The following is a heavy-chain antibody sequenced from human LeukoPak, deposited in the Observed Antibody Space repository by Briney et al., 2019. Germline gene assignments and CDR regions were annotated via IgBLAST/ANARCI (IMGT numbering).Heavy chain of an antibody. CDR1: GFTFSSYW. J-gene: IGHJ6*02. D-gene: IGHD1-26*01. V-gene: IGHV3-7*01. CDR3: ARMGSGSSLSPSRYYYYGMDV. CDR2: IKQDGSEK. Sequence: GGSPRLSCAASGFTFSSYWMSWVRQAPGKGLEWVANIKQDGSEKYYVDSVKGRFTISRDNAKNSLYLQMNSLRAEDTAVYYCARMGSGSSLSPSRYYYYGMDVWGQGTTVTVSS.